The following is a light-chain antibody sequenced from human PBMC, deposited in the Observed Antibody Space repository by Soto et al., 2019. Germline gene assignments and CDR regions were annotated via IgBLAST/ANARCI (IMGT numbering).Light chain of an antibody. J-gene: IGLJ2*01. CDR1: SGDFGSYNL. CDR3: CSYAGSSTLV. V-gene: IGLV2-23*02. Sequence: QSALTQPASVSGSPGQSITISCTGTSGDFGSYNLVSWYRQYPGKAPKLMIYEVSQRPSGVSNRFSGSKSGNTASLTISGLQAEDEADYYCCSYAGSSTLVFGGGTKVTVL. CDR2: EVS.